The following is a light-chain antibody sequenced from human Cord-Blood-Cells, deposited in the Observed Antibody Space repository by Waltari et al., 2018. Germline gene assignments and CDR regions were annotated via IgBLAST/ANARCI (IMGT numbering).Light chain of an antibody. Sequence: EIVLTQSPATLSLSPGERAPLSCRASQSVSSILAWFQQKPDQAPRLLIYGASTRATGIPARFSGSGSVTEVTLIISSRQSEEFAVCYCQQYNNWRYTFGQGTKLEIK. V-gene: IGKV3-15*01. J-gene: IGKJ2*01. CDR2: GAS. CDR1: QSVSSI. CDR3: QQYNNWRYT.